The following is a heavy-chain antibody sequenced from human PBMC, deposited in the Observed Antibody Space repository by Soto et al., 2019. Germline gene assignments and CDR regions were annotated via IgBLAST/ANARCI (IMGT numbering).Heavy chain of an antibody. V-gene: IGHV1-69*13. J-gene: IGHJ6*02. CDR2: IIPIFGTA. Sequence: AASVKVSCKASGGTFSNYTISWVRQAPGQGLEWMGGIIPIFGTASYAQKVQGRITITADESTSTAYMELSSLRSEDTAVYYCARGMLQLANYYYYGLDVWGQGTTVTVSS. CDR1: GGTFSNYT. D-gene: IGHD6-13*01. CDR3: ARGMLQLANYYYYGLDV.